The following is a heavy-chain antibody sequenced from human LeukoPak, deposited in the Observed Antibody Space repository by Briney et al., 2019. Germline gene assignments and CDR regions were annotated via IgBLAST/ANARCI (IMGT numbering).Heavy chain of an antibody. CDR1: RFTFSTYN. J-gene: IGHJ4*02. CDR2: ISSSSRPI. V-gene: IGHV3-48*01. CDR3: AKDTMGDYFDY. Sequence: PGGSLRLSCAASRFTFSTYNMDWVRQAPGKGLEWVSFISSSSRPIYYADSVKGRFTISRDNSKNTLYLQMNSLRAEDTAVYYCAKDTMGDYFDYWGQGTLVTVSS. D-gene: IGHD3-10*01.